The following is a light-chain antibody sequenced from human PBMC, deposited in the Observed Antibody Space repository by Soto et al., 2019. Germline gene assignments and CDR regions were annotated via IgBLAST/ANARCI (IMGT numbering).Light chain of an antibody. Sequence: EIVLTQSPGTLSLSPGERATLSCRASQSVSSSYLAWYQQKPGQAPRLLIYGASSRATGIPNRFSGSGSGTEFTLTISSLQSEDFAVYYCQQYNNWPPWTFGQGTTGDIK. J-gene: IGKJ1*01. CDR1: QSVSSSY. CDR3: QQYNNWPPWT. CDR2: GAS. V-gene: IGKV3-20*01.